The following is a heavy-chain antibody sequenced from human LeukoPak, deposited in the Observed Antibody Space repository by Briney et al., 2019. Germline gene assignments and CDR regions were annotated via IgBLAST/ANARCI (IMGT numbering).Heavy chain of an antibody. D-gene: IGHD3-22*01. V-gene: IGHV3-33*01. CDR1: GFTFSSYG. CDR2: IWYDGSNK. J-gene: IGHJ4*02. Sequence: GGSLRLSCAASGFTFSSYGMHWVRQAPGKGLEWVAVIWYDGSNKYYADSVKGRFTISRDNSKNTLYLQMNSLRAEDTAVYYCARDRGSGYYYGELDYWGQGTLVTVSS. CDR3: ARDRGSGYYYGELDY.